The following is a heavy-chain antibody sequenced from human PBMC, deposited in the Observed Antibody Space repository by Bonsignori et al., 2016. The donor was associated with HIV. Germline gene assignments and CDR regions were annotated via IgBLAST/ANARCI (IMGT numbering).Heavy chain of an antibody. CDR2: IYYSGST. D-gene: IGHD3-3*01. Sequence: SETLSLTCTVSGGSISGYFWSWIRQPPGKGLEWIGYIYYSGSTNYNPSLKSRVTISVDTSKNQFSLKLSSVTAADTAVYYCARGWAIFGVVKGFNYWGQGALVTVSS. CDR1: GGSISGYF. V-gene: IGHV4-59*01. J-gene: IGHJ4*02. CDR3: ARGWAIFGVVKGFNY.